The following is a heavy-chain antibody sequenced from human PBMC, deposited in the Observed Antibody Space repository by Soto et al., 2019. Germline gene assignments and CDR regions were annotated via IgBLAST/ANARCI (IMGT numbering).Heavy chain of an antibody. CDR2: ISGSGGST. D-gene: IGHD4-4*01. J-gene: IGHJ6*02. Sequence: AGGPLRLLCAPSGSTFSSYAMSWVRQAPGKWLEWVSAISGSGGSTYYADSVKGRFTISRDNSKNTLYLQMNSLRAEDTAVYYCAKGKYSNAYYYYYGMDVWGQGTTVTVSS. V-gene: IGHV3-23*01. CDR1: GSTFSSYA. CDR3: AKGKYSNAYYYYYGMDV.